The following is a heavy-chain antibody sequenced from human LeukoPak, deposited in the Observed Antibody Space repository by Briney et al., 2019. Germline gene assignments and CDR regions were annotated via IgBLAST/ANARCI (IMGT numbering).Heavy chain of an antibody. CDR3: ARGRGALGYMDV. V-gene: IGHV3-23*01. Sequence: PGGSLRLSCAASGFSVTTYAMGWVRQAPGKGLEWVSVISDRGDSTHYADSVKGRFTISRDSSKNSLYLQMNSLGVDDTAVYYCARGRGALGYMDVWGKGTTVTVSS. CDR1: GFSVTTYA. J-gene: IGHJ6*03. D-gene: IGHD3-10*01. CDR2: ISDRGDST.